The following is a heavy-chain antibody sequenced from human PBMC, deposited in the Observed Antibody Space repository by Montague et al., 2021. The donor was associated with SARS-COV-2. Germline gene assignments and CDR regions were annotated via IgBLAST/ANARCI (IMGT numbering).Heavy chain of an antibody. D-gene: IGHD6-13*01. V-gene: IGHV6-1*01. CDR2: CHYRPEKNN. J-gene: IGHJ4*02. CDR3: TRDPRYSLSWSFDY. CDR1: GDSDSGNTAR. Sequence: CAISGDSDSGNTARRRWERHSSSREFELLGGCHYRPEKNNDYAVSVKSRMTISPDTSKNQFSLQLSSVTPEDRAVYYCTRDPRYSLSWSFDYWGQGTLVTVSS.